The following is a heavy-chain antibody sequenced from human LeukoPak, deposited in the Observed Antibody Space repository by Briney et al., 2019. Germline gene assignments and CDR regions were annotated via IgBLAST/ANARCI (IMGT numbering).Heavy chain of an antibody. D-gene: IGHD3-10*01. J-gene: IGHJ4*02. CDR2: IFARQNT. CDR1: GGSISSGSHF. Sequence: SQTLSLTCTVSGGSISSGSHFWTWLRQPAGKGLEWIGHIFARQNTNYNPSLKSRPTILEDTSKNQFSLKLSSVTAADTAVYYCARYYYGSGSYAYWGQGTLVTVSS. V-gene: IGHV4-61*09. CDR3: ARYYYGSGSYAY.